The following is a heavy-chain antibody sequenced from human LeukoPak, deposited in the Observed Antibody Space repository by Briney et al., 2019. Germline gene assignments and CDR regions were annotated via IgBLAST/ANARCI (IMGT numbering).Heavy chain of an antibody. J-gene: IGHJ4*02. D-gene: IGHD2-2*01. CDR2: ISYDGSNK. Sequence: GGSLRLSCAASGFTLSSYGIHWVRQAPGKGLEWVAVISYDGSNKYYAASVKGGLTISRENSKNSLYLQMNSLRAEDTAVYYCAKQAPPGYCSRTSCYDYLDYWGQGNLVTVSS. CDR1: GFTLSSYG. CDR3: AKQAPPGYCSRTSCYDYLDY. V-gene: IGHV3-30*18.